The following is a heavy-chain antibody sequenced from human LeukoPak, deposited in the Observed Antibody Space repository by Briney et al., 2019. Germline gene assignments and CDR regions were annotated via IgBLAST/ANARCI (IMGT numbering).Heavy chain of an antibody. D-gene: IGHD4-17*01. V-gene: IGHV3-23*01. CDR2: ISGSGGST. CDR3: AKDRRTTGSY. J-gene: IGHJ4*02. CDR1: GFTFSSYA. Sequence: GGSLRLSCVASGFTFSSYAMSWVRQAPGKGLEWVSAISGSGGSTYYADSVKGRFTISRHNSKNTLYLQVNSLKAEDTAVYYCAKDRRTTGSYWGQGTLVTVSS.